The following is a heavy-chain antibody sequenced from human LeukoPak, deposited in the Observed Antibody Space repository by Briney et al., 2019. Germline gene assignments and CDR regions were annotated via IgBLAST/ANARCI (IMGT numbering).Heavy chain of an antibody. CDR3: ARGFFGFSVAARGRYYYYMDV. J-gene: IGHJ6*03. CDR1: GGSFSGYY. V-gene: IGHV4-34*01. D-gene: IGHD6-6*01. Sequence: SETLSLTCAVYGGSFSGYYWSWIRQPPGKGLEGMGEINHSGSTNYNPSLKSRVTISVDTSKNQFSLKLSSVTAADTAVYYCARGFFGFSVAARGRYYYYMDVWGKGTTVTVSS. CDR2: INHSGST.